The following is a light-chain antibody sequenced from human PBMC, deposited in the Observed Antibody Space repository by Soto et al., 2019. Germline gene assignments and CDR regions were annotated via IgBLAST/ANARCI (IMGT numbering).Light chain of an antibody. CDR1: VLAKKY. V-gene: IGLV3-27*01. J-gene: IGLJ2*01. CDR2: KDS. Sequence: SYELTQPSSVSVPPGQTARITCSGDVLAKKYARWFQQKPGQAPVLVIYKDSERPSGIPERFSGSSSGTTVTLTISGAQVEDEADYYCYSAADNMGVFGGGTKLTVL. CDR3: YSAADNMGV.